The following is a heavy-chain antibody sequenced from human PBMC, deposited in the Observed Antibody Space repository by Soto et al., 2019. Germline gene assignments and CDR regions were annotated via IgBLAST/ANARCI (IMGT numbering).Heavy chain of an antibody. D-gene: IGHD4-4*01. Sequence: GGSLRLSCAASGFTFDDYAMHWVRQAPGKGLEWVSGISWNSGSIGYADSVKGRFTISRDNAKNSLYLQMNSLRAEDTALYYCAQDIDQGNPSYGMDVWGQGTTVTVSS. V-gene: IGHV3-9*01. CDR2: ISWNSGSI. J-gene: IGHJ6*02. CDR3: AQDIDQGNPSYGMDV. CDR1: GFTFDDYA.